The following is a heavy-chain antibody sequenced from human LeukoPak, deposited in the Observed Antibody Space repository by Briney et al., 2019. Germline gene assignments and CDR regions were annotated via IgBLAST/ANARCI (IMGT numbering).Heavy chain of an antibody. CDR3: AKGSGFWKA. D-gene: IGHD3-3*01. V-gene: IGHV3-23*01. CDR1: GFTFRSNA. J-gene: IGHJ5*02. Sequence: GGSLRLSCAAYGFTFRSNAMGWDGQAQGKGMEWVSEIRGSGGSTYYADSVKGRFTISRDNSKNTLYLQMNSLRAEDTAVYYCAKGSGFWKALGQGTLVTVSS. CDR2: IRGSGGST.